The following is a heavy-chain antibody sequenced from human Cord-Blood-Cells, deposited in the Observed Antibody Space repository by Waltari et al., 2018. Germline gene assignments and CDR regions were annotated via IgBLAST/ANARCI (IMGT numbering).Heavy chain of an antibody. CDR3: ANEDSGWYLGY. CDR2: ISGSGGST. CDR1: GFTFSSYA. D-gene: IGHD6-19*01. Sequence: EVQLLESGGGLVQPGGSLRLSCAASGFTFSSYAMSWVRQAPGKGLEWVSAISGSGGSTEYANSVEGRVTISRNNSKNTLYLQRNSLRAEDTAVYYCANEDSGWYLGYWGQGTLVTVSS. J-gene: IGHJ4*02. V-gene: IGHV3-23*01.